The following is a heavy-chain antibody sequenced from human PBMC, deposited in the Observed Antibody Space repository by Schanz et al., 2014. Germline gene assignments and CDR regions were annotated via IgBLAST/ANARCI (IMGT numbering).Heavy chain of an antibody. Sequence: QVQLVQSGGGVVQPGGSLRLSCAASGFTFSRYGMHWVRQAPGKGVEWLAFIRYDGITPYYTDSVKGRITNSRDTSKTALYLPMSCLGADDTAVYYCAKESGVCSGILPNLPGDYWGQGTLVTVSS. V-gene: IGHV3-30*02. CDR2: IRYDGITP. J-gene: IGHJ4*02. CDR3: AKESGVCSGILPNLPGDY. D-gene: IGHD3-3*02. CDR1: GFTFSRYG.